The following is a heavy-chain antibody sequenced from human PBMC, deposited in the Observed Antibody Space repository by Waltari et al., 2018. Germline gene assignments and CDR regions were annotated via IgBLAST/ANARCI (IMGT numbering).Heavy chain of an antibody. CDR2: IYHSGSS. CDR3: ARGLAEDDRDYYNYMDV. CDR1: GGSISSGGYR. V-gene: IGHV4-30-2*01. J-gene: IGHJ6*03. Sequence: QLQLQESGSGLVKPSQTLFLTCAVSGGSISSGGYRWSWLREPPGKGLEWIGFIYHSGSSYYNPSLRSRVTISVDGSKNQFSLKLTSVTAADTAVYYCARGLAEDDRDYYNYMDVWGIGATVTVSS. D-gene: IGHD1-1*01.